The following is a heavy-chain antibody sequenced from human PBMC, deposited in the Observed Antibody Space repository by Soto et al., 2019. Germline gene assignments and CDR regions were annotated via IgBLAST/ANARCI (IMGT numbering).Heavy chain of an antibody. Sequence: QVQLVQSGAEVKKPGSSIKVSCKISRDTFSNYAIDWVRLAPGHGLEWMGGIVPIFGTTYYTQKFQGRATIIADDSTTTAYLEMSSLRSEDTAIHYCARVEAVAGLYNYHGLDVWGQGTAVTVSS. J-gene: IGHJ6*02. CDR3: ARVEAVAGLYNYHGLDV. D-gene: IGHD6-19*01. V-gene: IGHV1-69*12. CDR1: RDTFSNYA. CDR2: IVPIFGTT.